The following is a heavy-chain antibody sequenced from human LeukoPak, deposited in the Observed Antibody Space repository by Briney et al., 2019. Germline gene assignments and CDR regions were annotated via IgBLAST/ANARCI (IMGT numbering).Heavy chain of an antibody. CDR3: ARRVGSGWPVQP. J-gene: IGHJ1*01. V-gene: IGHV1-8*01. CDR1: GYTFSSYD. D-gene: IGHD6-19*01. CDR2: MNPNSGNT. Sequence: GASVKVSCKASGYTFSSYDINWVRQATGQGLEWMGWMNPNSGNTGYAQKFQGSLNMTRNTSISTAYMELSSLRSEDTAVYYCARRVGSGWPVQPWGQGTLVTVSS.